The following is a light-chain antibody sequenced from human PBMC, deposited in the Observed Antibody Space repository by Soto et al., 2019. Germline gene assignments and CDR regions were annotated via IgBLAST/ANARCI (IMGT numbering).Light chain of an antibody. CDR1: SSYVGGYNY. V-gene: IGLV2-14*03. CDR3: SSYTSSNPVI. Sequence: QSALTQPASVSGSPGQAITISCTGTSSYVGGYNYISGYQKRPGKAPKFIIYDVRNRPSGVSNRFSGSGSGNTDSLTVSGLQAEDEADYYCSSYTSSNPVIFGGGTKLTVL. CDR2: DVR. J-gene: IGLJ2*01.